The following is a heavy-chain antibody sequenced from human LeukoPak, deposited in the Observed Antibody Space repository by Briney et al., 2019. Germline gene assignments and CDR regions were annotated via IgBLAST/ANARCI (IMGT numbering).Heavy chain of an antibody. V-gene: IGHV4-34*01. D-gene: IGHD1-26*01. Sequence: SETLSLTCAVYGGSFSGYYWSWIRQPPGKGLEWIGEINHSGSTNYNPSLKSRVTISVDTSKNQFSLKLSSVTAADTAVYYCARYDNSGSYYYWGQGTLVTVSS. CDR1: GGSFSGYY. J-gene: IGHJ4*02. CDR3: ARYDNSGSYYY. CDR2: INHSGST.